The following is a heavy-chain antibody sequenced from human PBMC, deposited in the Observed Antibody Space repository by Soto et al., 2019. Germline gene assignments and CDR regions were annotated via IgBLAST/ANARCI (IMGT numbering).Heavy chain of an antibody. CDR2: INPSGGST. Sequence: QVQLVQSGAEVKKPGASVKVSCKASGYTFTSYYMHWVRQAPGQGLEWMGIINPSGGSTSYAQKFQGRVTMTRDTSRSTVYMRLSSPRSEDTAVYYCARVLSHGMVYANYYCYGMDVWGQGTTVTVSS. V-gene: IGHV1-46*01. CDR1: GYTFTSYY. D-gene: IGHD2-8*01. J-gene: IGHJ6*02. CDR3: ARVLSHGMVYANYYCYGMDV.